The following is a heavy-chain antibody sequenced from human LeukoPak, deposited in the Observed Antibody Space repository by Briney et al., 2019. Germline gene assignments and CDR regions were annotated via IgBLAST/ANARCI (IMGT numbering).Heavy chain of an antibody. CDR1: GFTFSSYA. V-gene: IGHV3-30*04. Sequence: GGSLRLSCAASGFTFSSYAMHWVRQAPGKGLEWVAVISYDGSNKYYADSVKGRFTISRDNSKNTLYLQMNSLRAEDTAVYYCAREAGDIVVVPAAMRTHFYYGMDVWGQGTTVTVSS. D-gene: IGHD2-2*01. J-gene: IGHJ6*02. CDR3: AREAGDIVVVPAAMRTHFYYGMDV. CDR2: ISYDGSNK.